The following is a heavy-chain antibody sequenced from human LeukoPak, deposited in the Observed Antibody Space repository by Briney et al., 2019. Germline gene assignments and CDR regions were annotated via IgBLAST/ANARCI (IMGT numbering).Heavy chain of an antibody. V-gene: IGHV3-48*02. CDR1: GFTFSGYS. CDR3: AREWYYFDY. Sequence: GGSLRLSCAASGFTFSGYSMNWVRRAPGKGLEWVSYISSSSTTTRYADSVKGRFTISRDNAKNSLYLQMNSLRDEDTAVYYCAREWYYFDYWGQGTLVTVSS. CDR2: ISSSSTTT. D-gene: IGHD2-15*01. J-gene: IGHJ4*02.